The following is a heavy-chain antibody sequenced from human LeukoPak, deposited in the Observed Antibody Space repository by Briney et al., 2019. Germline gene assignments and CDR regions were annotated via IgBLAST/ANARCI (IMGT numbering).Heavy chain of an antibody. CDR3: ARGGSRQYNF. CDR2: IRHDGSEK. V-gene: IGHV3-7*01. J-gene: IGHJ4*02. CDR1: GFTFSSYW. Sequence: GGSLRLSCAASGFTFSSYWMSWVRQAPGKGLEWVANIRHDGSEKYYVDSVKGRFTISRDDAKDSLYLQMNSLRVEDTAVYYCARGGSRQYNFWRQGTLVTVSS. D-gene: IGHD5-18*01.